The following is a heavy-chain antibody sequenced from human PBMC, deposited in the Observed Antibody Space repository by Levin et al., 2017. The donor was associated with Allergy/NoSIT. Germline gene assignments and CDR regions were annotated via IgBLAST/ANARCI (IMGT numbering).Heavy chain of an antibody. J-gene: IGHJ4*02. CDR3: AKRGSGDWYGEFDY. D-gene: IGHD6-19*01. CDR1: GFTFSNYG. CDR2: ISGTGTAT. Sequence: GESLKISCAASGFTFSNYGMNWVRQAPGKGLQWVSAISGTGTATKYADSVKGRFTISRDNSKNTLYLQMNYLRAEDTAVYYCAKRGSGDWYGEFDYWGQGTLVTVSS. V-gene: IGHV3-23*01.